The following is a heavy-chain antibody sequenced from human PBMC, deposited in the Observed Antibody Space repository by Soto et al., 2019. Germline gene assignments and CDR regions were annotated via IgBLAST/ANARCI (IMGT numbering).Heavy chain of an antibody. CDR2: ISSSSSTI. CDR3: ARGDYYYYYYMDV. J-gene: IGHJ6*03. CDR1: GFTFSSYS. V-gene: IGHV3-48*01. Sequence: GGSLRLSCAASGFTFSSYSMNWVRQAPGKGLEWVSYISSSSSTIYYADSVKGRFTISRDNAKNSLYLQMNSLRAEDTAVYYCARGDYYYYYYMDVWGKGTTVTVSS.